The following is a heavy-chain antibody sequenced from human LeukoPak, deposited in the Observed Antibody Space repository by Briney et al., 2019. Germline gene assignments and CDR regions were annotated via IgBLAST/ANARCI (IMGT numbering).Heavy chain of an antibody. J-gene: IGHJ4*02. V-gene: IGHV1-2*02. CDR3: ARIPEALVGAKYYFDY. D-gene: IGHD1-26*01. CDR1: GYTFTGYY. Sequence: GASVKVSCKASGYTFTGYYMHWVRQAPGQGLEWMGWINPNSGGTNYAQKFQGRVTMTRDTSISTAYMALSRLRSDDTAVYYCARIPEALVGAKYYFDYWGQGTLVTVSS. CDR2: INPNSGGT.